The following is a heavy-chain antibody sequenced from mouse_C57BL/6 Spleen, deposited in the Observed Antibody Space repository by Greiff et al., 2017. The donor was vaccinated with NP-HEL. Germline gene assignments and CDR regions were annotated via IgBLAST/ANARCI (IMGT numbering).Heavy chain of an antibody. CDR1: GYAFSSSW. Sequence: QVQLQQSGPELVKPGASVKISCKASGYAFSSSWMNWVKQRPGKGLEWIGRIYPGDGDTNYNGKFKGKATLTADKSSSTAYMQLSSLTSEDSAVYVCARDGGSSRYYAMDYWGQGTSVTVSS. D-gene: IGHD1-1*01. J-gene: IGHJ4*01. V-gene: IGHV1-82*01. CDR2: IYPGDGDT. CDR3: ARDGGSSRYYAMDY.